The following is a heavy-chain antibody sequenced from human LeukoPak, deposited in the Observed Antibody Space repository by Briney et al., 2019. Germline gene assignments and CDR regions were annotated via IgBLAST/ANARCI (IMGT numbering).Heavy chain of an antibody. CDR1: GGTFSSYA. Sequence: ASVKVSCKASGGTFSSYAISWVRQAPGQGLEWMGGIIPIFGTANYAQKFQGRVTITVDESTSTAYMELSSLRSEDTAVYYCAVSNREGLNVLRFLEWNYWGQGTLVTVSS. CDR2: IIPIFGTA. D-gene: IGHD3-3*01. V-gene: IGHV1-69*13. CDR3: AVSNREGLNVLRFLEWNY. J-gene: IGHJ4*02.